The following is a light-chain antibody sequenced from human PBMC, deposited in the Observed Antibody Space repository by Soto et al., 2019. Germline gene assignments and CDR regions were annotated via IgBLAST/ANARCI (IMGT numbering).Light chain of an antibody. J-gene: IGKJ1*01. CDR3: QQYNNWPRT. V-gene: IGKV3-20*01. Sequence: EIVLTQSPGTLSLSPGEGATLSCGASQSVSSSYLAWYQQKPGQAPRLLIYGASSRATGIPDRFSGSGSGTDFTLTISRLEPEDFAVYYCQQYNNWPRTFGQGTRVEIK. CDR2: GAS. CDR1: QSVSSSY.